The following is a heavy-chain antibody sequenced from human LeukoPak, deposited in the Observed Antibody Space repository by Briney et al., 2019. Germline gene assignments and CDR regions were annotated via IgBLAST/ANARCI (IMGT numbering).Heavy chain of an antibody. D-gene: IGHD2-2*01. V-gene: IGHV3-21*01. CDR2: LSSSSTYI. Sequence: GGSLRLSCATSGFTFSSYSMNWVRQAPGKGLEWVSSLSSSSTYIYYADSVKGRFTTSRDNAKNSLYLQMNSLRAEDTAVYYCARDNGVGPAAMGYWGPGTLVTVSS. J-gene: IGHJ4*02. CDR3: ARDNGVGPAAMGY. CDR1: GFTFSSYS.